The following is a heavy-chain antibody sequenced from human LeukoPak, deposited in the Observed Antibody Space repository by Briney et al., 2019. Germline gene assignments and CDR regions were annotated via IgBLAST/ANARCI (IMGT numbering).Heavy chain of an antibody. D-gene: IGHD6-19*01. CDR3: AGTPPSYHIAVAGTAILFDY. J-gene: IGHJ4*02. CDR2: MNPNSGNT. CDR1: GYTFTSYD. Sequence: ASVKVSCKASGYTFTSYDINWVRQATGQGLEWMGWMNPNSGNTGYAQKFQGRVTMTRNTSISTAYMELSSLRSEDTAVYYCAGTPPSYHIAVAGTAILFDYWGQGTLVTVSS. V-gene: IGHV1-8*01.